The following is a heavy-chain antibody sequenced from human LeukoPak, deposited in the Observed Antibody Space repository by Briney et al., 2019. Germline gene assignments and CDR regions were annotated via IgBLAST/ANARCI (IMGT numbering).Heavy chain of an antibody. J-gene: IGHJ6*03. CDR2: IYTSGST. D-gene: IGHD1/OR15-1a*01. Sequence: SQTLSLTCTVSGGSISSGSYYWSWIRQPAGKGLEWIGRIYTSGSTNYNPSLKSRVTISVDTSKNQFSLKLSSVTAADTAVYYCARIGEQYYYYYYMDVWGKGTTVTVSS. CDR3: ARIGEQYYYYYYMDV. V-gene: IGHV4-61*02. CDR1: GGSISSGSYY.